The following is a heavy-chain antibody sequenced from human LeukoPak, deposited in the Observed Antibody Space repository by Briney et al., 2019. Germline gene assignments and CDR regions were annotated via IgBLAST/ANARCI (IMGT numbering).Heavy chain of an antibody. D-gene: IGHD2-2*01. CDR2: INPNSGGT. CDR3: AQSSYCSSTSCHYYYYYYMDV. V-gene: IGHV1-2*02. CDR1: GYTFTSYY. Sequence: ASVKVSCKASGYTFTSYYMHWVRQAPGQGLEWMGWINPNSGGTNYAQKFQGRVTMTRDTSISTAYMELSRLRSDDTAVYYCAQSSYCSSTSCHYYYYYYMDVWGKGTTVTVSS. J-gene: IGHJ6*03.